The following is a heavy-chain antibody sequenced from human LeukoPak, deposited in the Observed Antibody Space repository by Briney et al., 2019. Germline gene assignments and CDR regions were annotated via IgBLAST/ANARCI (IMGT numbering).Heavy chain of an antibody. V-gene: IGHV3-53*01. CDR1: GFTVSDNY. CDR3: ARHDSWAGWFDP. Sequence: GGSLRLSCAASGFTVSDNYMSWVRQAPGKGLEWVSVIYSGGTTYSADSVKGRFTISRDNSKNTLYLQMNSLRAEDTAVYYCARHDSWAGWFDPWGQGTLVTVSS. D-gene: IGHD3-22*01. CDR2: IYSGGTT. J-gene: IGHJ5*02.